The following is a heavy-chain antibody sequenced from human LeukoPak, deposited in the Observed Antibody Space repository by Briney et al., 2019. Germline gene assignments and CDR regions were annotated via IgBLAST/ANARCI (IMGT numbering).Heavy chain of an antibody. CDR1: GFIFSSYW. V-gene: IGHV3-7*03. CDR2: INHNGNVN. Sequence: GGSLRLSCAASGFIFSSYWMNWARQAPGKGLEWVASINHNGNVNYYVDSVKGRFTISRDNAKNSLYLQMTNLRAEDTAVYFCARGGGLDVWGQGATVTVSS. D-gene: IGHD3-16*01. CDR3: ARGGGLDV. J-gene: IGHJ6*02.